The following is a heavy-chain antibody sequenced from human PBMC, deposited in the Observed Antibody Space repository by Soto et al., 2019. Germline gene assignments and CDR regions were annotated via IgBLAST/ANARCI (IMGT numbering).Heavy chain of an antibody. D-gene: IGHD2-15*01. V-gene: IGHV1-18*01. J-gene: IGHJ5*02. CDR3: ARDEGVVVAATLGCFDP. CDR1: GYTFTSYG. Sequence: QVQLVQSGAEVKKPGASVKVSCKASGYTFTSYGISWVRQAPGQGLEWMGWISAYNGNTNYAQKLQGRVTMTTDTSRSTAYRGRGGLSSDDTAVYYCARDEGVVVAATLGCFDPWGQGPLVTVSS. CDR2: ISAYNGNT.